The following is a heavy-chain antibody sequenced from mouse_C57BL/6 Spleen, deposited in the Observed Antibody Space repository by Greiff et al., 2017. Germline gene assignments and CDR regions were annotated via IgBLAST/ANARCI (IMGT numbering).Heavy chain of an antibody. CDR3: ARRGGRLYFDV. CDR1: GFTFSDYG. D-gene: IGHD1-1*01. V-gene: IGHV5-17*01. Sequence: EVKLVESGGGLVKPGGSLKLSCAASGFTFSDYGMHWVRQAPEKGLEWVAYIISGSSTIYYADTVKGRFPISRDNAKNTLFLQITSLRSEDTAMYDCARRGGRLYFDVWGTGTTVTFSS. J-gene: IGHJ1*03. CDR2: IISGSSTI.